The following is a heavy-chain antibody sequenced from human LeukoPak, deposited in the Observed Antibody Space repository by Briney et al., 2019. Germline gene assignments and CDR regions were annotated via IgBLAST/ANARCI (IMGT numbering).Heavy chain of an antibody. Sequence: GGSLRLSCAASGFSFSIYAMSWVRQAPGKGLEWVSVISDSDSNTHYADSVKGRFTISRDNSKSTLYLQMNSLKTEDTAVYYCTTGLTMVRGLMSYSDYWGQGTLVTVSS. CDR1: GFSFSIYA. CDR2: ISDSDSNT. D-gene: IGHD3-10*01. V-gene: IGHV3-23*01. CDR3: TTGLTMVRGLMSYSDY. J-gene: IGHJ4*02.